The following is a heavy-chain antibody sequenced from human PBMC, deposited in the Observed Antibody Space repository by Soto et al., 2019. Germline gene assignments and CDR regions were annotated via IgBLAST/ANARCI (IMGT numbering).Heavy chain of an antibody. V-gene: IGHV4-31*03. CDR1: GGSISSGAYY. CDR2: IYYTGSA. J-gene: IGHJ4*02. CDR3: SRVERGYNYAHSYY. Sequence: SETLSLTCTVSGGSISSGAYYRSWIRQLPGKGLEWIGYIYYTGSAYYNPSLKSRVTISIDTSKNQFSLMVTSVTAADTAVYYCSRVERGYNYAHSYYWGQGTLVPVSS. D-gene: IGHD5-18*01.